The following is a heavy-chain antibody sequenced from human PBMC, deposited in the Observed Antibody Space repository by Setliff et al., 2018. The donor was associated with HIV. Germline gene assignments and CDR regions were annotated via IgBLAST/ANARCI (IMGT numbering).Heavy chain of an antibody. CDR2: IGGHGSII. J-gene: IGHJ4*02. Sequence: GGSLRLSCAASGLIFSSYEMNWVRQAPGKGLEWISFIGGHGSIIHYADSVKGRFTISRDNSKNTLYLQMNSLRAEDTAVYYCAKIQNPQGYYYDSSGYYPHPGSPDYWGQGTLVTAPQ. D-gene: IGHD3-22*01. CDR3: AKIQNPQGYYYDSSGYYPHPGSPDY. CDR1: GLIFSSYE. V-gene: IGHV3-NL1*01.